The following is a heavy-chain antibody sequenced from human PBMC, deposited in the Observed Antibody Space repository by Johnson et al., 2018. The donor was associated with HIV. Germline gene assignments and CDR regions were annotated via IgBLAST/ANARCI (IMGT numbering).Heavy chain of an antibody. J-gene: IGHJ3*01. CDR2: ISASGASA. Sequence: VQLVESGGGLGQPGGSLRLSCAASGFTFSSFTMRWVRQAPGKGLQWISAISASGASAFYADSVKGRFTMSRDNSQDPLYLQMHDLTAEDTAIYCCAKGDPSRYAFDFWGLGTLVTVSS. CDR1: GFTFSSFT. V-gene: IGHV3-23*04. CDR3: AKGDPSRYAFDF.